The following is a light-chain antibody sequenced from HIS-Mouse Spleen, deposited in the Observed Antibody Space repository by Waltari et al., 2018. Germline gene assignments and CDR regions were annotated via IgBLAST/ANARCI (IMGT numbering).Light chain of an antibody. Sequence: IVMTQSPLSLPVTPGEPASISCRSSQSLLHSNGFNYLYWYLPKPGQSPQLLIYLGSNRASGVPDRFSGSGSGTDFTLKISRVEAEDVGVYYCMQALQTPWTFGQGTKVEIK. V-gene: IGKV2-28*01. CDR3: MQALQTPWT. J-gene: IGKJ1*01. CDR1: QSLLHSNGFNY. CDR2: LGS.